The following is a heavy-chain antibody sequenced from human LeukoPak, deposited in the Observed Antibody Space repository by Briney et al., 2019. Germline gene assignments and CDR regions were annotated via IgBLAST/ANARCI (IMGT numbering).Heavy chain of an antibody. CDR3: ARAGPLPADY. J-gene: IGHJ4*02. V-gene: IGHV3-66*01. CDR1: GFTVSSKY. Sequence: PGGSLRLSCAASGFTVSSKYMNWVRQAPGKGLEWVSVIYTDGSTYYADSVRARFSISRDDSKNTLSLQMNSLRAEDTAVYYCARAGPLPADYWGQGTLVTVSS. CDR2: IYTDGST.